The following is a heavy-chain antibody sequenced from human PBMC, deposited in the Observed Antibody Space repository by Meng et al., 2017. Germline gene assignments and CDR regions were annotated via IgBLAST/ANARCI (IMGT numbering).Heavy chain of an antibody. Sequence: QVRRVQRGAEVKKPGSSVKAPCKASGATFSSYTISWVRQAPGQGLEWMGRIIPILGIANYAQKFQGRVTITAEKSTSTAYMELSSLRSEDTAVYYCARDLSGSGTFDYWGQGTLVTVSS. CDR2: IIPILGIA. J-gene: IGHJ4*02. D-gene: IGHD3-10*01. CDR3: ARDLSGSGTFDY. V-gene: IGHV1-69*04. CDR1: GATFSSYT.